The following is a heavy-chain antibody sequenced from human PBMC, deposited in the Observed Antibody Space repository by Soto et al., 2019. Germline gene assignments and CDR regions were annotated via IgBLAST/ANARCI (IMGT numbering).Heavy chain of an antibody. CDR2: IYYSGST. CDR1: GGSISSGGYY. Sequence: PSETLSLTCTVSGGSISSGGYYWSWIRQHPGKGLEWIGYIYYSGSTYYNPSLKSRVTISVDTSKNQFSLKLSSVTAADTAVYYCARANTLFGVVDNWFDPWGQGTLVTVSS. V-gene: IGHV4-31*03. J-gene: IGHJ5*02. D-gene: IGHD3-3*01. CDR3: ARANTLFGVVDNWFDP.